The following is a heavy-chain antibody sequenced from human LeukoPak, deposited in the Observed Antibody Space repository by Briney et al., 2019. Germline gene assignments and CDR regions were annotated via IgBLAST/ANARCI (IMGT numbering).Heavy chain of an antibody. CDR3: ARGQGDYDGSYGMDV. V-gene: IGHV4-59*08. CDR1: GVSFSSYY. CDR2: IYYSGST. Sequence: SETLSLTCTASGVSFSSYYWSWIRQPPGKGLEWVGYIYYSGSTNYNPSLKSRVTISVDTSKNQFSLKLSSVTAADTAVYYCARGQGDYDGSYGMDVWGQGTTVTVSS. J-gene: IGHJ6*02. D-gene: IGHD3-22*01.